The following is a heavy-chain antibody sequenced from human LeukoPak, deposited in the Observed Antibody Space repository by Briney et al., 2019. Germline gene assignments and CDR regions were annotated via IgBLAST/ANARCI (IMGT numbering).Heavy chain of an antibody. J-gene: IGHJ4*02. D-gene: IGHD4-23*01. V-gene: IGHV3-21*01. CDR2: ISSSSTYI. CDR1: GFTFSSYE. Sequence: GGSLRLSCAASGFTFSSYEMNWVRQAPGKGLEWVSSISSSSTYIYYADSVKGRFTISRDNAKNSVYLQMLSLRAEDTAVYYCAKDIYGGSWPNDYWGQGTLVTVSS. CDR3: AKDIYGGSWPNDY.